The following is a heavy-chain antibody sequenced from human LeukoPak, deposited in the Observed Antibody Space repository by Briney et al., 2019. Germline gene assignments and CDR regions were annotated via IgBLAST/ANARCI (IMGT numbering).Heavy chain of an antibody. V-gene: IGHV4-4*07. D-gene: IGHD1-14*01. CDR1: GGSISSYY. J-gene: IGHJ6*03. CDR3: AREGNHYYYYYMDV. CDR2: IYTSGST. Sequence: SETLSLTCTVSGGSISSYYWSWIRQPAGKGLEWIGRIYTSGSTNYNPSLKSRVTMSVDTSKNQFSLKPSSVTAADTAVYYCAREGNHYYYYYMDVWGKGTTVTISS.